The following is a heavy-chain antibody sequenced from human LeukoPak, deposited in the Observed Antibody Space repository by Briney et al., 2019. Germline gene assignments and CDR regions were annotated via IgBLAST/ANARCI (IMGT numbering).Heavy chain of an antibody. J-gene: IGHJ4*02. Sequence: SGTLSLTCTVSGDSINSLDLWSWVRQPPGKGLEWIGYIYYSGTTYYNPSLKSRITISVDTSKNQFSLKLNSVTAADTAVYYCARVDSSSWSNLDWGQGSLVTVSS. CDR3: ARVDSSSWSNLD. CDR2: IYYSGTT. V-gene: IGHV4-4*02. CDR1: GDSINSLDL. D-gene: IGHD6-13*01.